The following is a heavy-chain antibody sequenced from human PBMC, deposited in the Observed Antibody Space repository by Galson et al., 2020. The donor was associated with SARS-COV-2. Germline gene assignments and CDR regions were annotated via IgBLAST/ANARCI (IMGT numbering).Heavy chain of an antibody. CDR3: ARDPHDSSGYYAVNDAFDI. J-gene: IGHJ3*02. Sequence: GESLKISCAASGFTVSSNYMSWVRQAPGKGLEWVSVIYSGGSTYYADPAKGRFTISRDNAKNTLYLQMNSLRVEDTAVYYCARDPHDSSGYYAVNDAFDIWGQGTMVTVSS. CDR2: IYSGGST. D-gene: IGHD3-22*01. CDR1: GFTVSSNY. V-gene: IGHV3-66*01.